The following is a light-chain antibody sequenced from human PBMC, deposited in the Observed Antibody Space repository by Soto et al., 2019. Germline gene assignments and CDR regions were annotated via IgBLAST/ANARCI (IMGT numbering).Light chain of an antibody. Sequence: IFLTQAPGTLPLSAGARATIPXRASQSVSASSLAWYQQKGGXAPRXXXHGXSSRARGGPDRLSGSGSGTDFTPTISRLEPEDCEGYDCQQYGSTTRTFGQGTKVDIK. CDR1: QSVSASS. CDR3: QQYGSTTRT. V-gene: IGKV3-20*01. CDR2: GXS. J-gene: IGKJ1*01.